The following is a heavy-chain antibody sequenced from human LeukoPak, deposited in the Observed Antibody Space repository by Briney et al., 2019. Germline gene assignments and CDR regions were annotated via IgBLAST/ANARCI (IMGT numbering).Heavy chain of an antibody. J-gene: IGHJ4*02. Sequence: GGSLRLSCAASGFTFSSYWMSWVRQAPGKGLEWVANIKQDGSEKYYVDSVKGRFTISRDNAKNSLYPQMNSLRAEDTAVYYCARGPSRYSSSWFTTFFDYWGQGTLVTVSS. CDR3: ARGPSRYSSSWFTTFFDY. V-gene: IGHV3-7*01. CDR2: IKQDGSEK. D-gene: IGHD6-13*01. CDR1: GFTFSSYW.